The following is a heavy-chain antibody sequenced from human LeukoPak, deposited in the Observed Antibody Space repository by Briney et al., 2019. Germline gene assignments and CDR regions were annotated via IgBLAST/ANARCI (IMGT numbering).Heavy chain of an antibody. J-gene: IGHJ4*02. CDR3: ARVSGYRATFDS. V-gene: IGHV3-48*03. D-gene: IGHD3-9*01. CDR2: ISSSGTPI. CDR1: GFTFSSYE. Sequence: QPGGSLRLSCATSGFTFSSYEMNWVRQAPGKGLEWVSYISSSGTPIYYTDSVKGRFTISRDIAKNSLYLQMNSLRAEDTAVYYCARVSGYRATFDSWGQGTLVTVSS.